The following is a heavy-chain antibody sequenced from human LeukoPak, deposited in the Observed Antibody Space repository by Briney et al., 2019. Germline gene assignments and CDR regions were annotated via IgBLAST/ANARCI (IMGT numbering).Heavy chain of an antibody. CDR2: IRYDGTNK. CDR1: GFTFSSYA. Sequence: GGSLRLSCAASGFTFSSYAMHWVRQAPGQGLEWVAFIRYDGTNKYYADSVKGRFTISRDNSKNTLYLQMNSLRAEDTAVYYCARDVPIRDSPGGHYWGQGTLVTVSS. J-gene: IGHJ4*02. CDR3: ARDVPIRDSPGGHY. D-gene: IGHD2-21*02. V-gene: IGHV3-30*14.